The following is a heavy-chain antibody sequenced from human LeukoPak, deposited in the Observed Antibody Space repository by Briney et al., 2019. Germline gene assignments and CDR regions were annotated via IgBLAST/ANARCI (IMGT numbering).Heavy chain of an antibody. CDR3: ARQRFRMITFGGVIVENWFDP. CDR2: IYYSGST. D-gene: IGHD3-16*02. V-gene: IGHV4-59*08. CDR1: GGSISSYY. J-gene: IGHJ5*02. Sequence: PSETLSLTCTVSGGSISSYYWSWIRQPPGKGLEWIGYIYYSGSTNYNPSLKSRVTISVDTSKNRFSLKLSSVTAADTAVYYCARQRFRMITFGGVIVENWFDPWGQGTLVTVSS.